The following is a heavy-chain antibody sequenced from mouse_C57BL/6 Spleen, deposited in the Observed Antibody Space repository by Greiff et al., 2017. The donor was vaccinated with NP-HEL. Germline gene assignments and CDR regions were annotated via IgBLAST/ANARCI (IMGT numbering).Heavy chain of an antibody. CDR1: GYTFTDYY. J-gene: IGHJ2*01. CDR2: IYPGSGNT. D-gene: IGHD2-5*01. Sequence: QVQLQQSGPELVKPGASVKISCKASGYTFTDYYINWVKQRPGQGLEWIGWIYPGSGNTKYNEKFKGKATLTVDTSSSTAYMQLSSLTSEDSAVYFCAREPQRYSNYGDYFDYWGQGTTLTVSS. V-gene: IGHV1-84*01. CDR3: AREPQRYSNYGDYFDY.